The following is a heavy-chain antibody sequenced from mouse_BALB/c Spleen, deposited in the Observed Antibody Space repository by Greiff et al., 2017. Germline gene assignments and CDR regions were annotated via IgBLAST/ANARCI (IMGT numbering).Heavy chain of an antibody. CDR2: IYPYNGGT. CDR1: GYTFTDYN. Sequence: EVQRVESGPELVKPGASVRISCKASGYTFTDYNMHWVKQSHGKSLEWIGYIYPYNGGTGYNQKFKSKATLTVDNSSSTAYMELRSLTSEDSAVYYCARWGPTRAMDYWGEGTSVTVSS. V-gene: IGHV1S29*02. J-gene: IGHJ4*01. CDR3: ARWGPTRAMDY. D-gene: IGHD3-3*01.